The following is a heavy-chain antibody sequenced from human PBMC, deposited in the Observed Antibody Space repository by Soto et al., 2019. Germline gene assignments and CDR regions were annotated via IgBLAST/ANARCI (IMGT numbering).Heavy chain of an antibody. CDR2: INPNSGGT. Sequence: QVQLVQSGAEVKKPGASVKVSCKASGYTFTGYYMHWVRQAPGQGLEWMGWINPNSGGTNYAQKFQGRVTMTRDTSISTAYMALSRLRSDDTAVYYCARGLRFLEWLLSDYGMDVWGQGTTFTVSS. D-gene: IGHD3-3*01. V-gene: IGHV1-2*02. J-gene: IGHJ6*02. CDR3: ARGLRFLEWLLSDYGMDV. CDR1: GYTFTGYY.